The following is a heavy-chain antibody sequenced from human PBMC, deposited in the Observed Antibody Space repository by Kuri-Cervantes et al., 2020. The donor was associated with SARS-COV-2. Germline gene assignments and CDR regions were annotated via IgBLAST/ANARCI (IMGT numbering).Heavy chain of an antibody. J-gene: IGHJ3*02. V-gene: IGHV3-7*01. CDR2: IKQDGSEK. CDR3: AREFRSFTMIVADAFDI. Sequence: GESLKISCAASGFTFSSYWMSWVRQAPGKGLEWVANIKQDGSEKYYVDSVKGRFTISRDSAKNSLYLQMNSLRAEDTAVYYCAREFRSFTMIVADAFDIWGQGTMVTVSS. D-gene: IGHD3-22*01. CDR1: GFTFSSYW.